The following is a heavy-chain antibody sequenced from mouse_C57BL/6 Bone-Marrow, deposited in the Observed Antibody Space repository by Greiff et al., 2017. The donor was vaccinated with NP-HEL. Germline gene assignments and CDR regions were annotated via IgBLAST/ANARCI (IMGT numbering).Heavy chain of an antibody. CDR2: INPNNGGT. D-gene: IGHD2-3*01. CDR1: GYTFTDYN. CDR3: ARSMMVRRAMDY. V-gene: IGHV1-18*01. J-gene: IGHJ4*01. Sequence: VQLQQSGPELVKPGASVKIPCKASGYTFTDYNMDWVKQSHGKSLEWIGDINPNNGGTIYNQKFKGKATLTVDKSSSTAYMELRSLTSEDTAVYYCARSMMVRRAMDYWGQGTSVTVSS.